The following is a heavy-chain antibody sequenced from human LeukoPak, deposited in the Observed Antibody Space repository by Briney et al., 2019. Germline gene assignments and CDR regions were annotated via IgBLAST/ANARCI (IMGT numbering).Heavy chain of an antibody. CDR1: GFTFSSYA. D-gene: IGHD3-10*01. CDR2: ISYDGNNK. V-gene: IGHV3-30-3*01. J-gene: IGHJ3*02. CDR3: ARAAPQIGGSGSYIDAFDI. Sequence: PGGSLRLSCAASGFTFSSYAMYWVRQAPGKGLEWVAFISYDGNNKYYADSVKGRFTISRDNSKNTLYLQVNSLRVEDTAVYYCARAAPQIGGSGSYIDAFDIWGQGTVVTVSS.